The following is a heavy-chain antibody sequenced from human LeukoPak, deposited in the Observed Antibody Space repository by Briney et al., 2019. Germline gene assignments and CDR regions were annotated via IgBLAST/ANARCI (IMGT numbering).Heavy chain of an antibody. CDR2: IYYSGST. V-gene: IGHV4-59*01. D-gene: IGHD2-2*01. Sequence: PSETLSLTCTVSGGSISSYYWSWIRQPPGKGLEWIGYIYYSGSTNYNPSLKSRVTISVDTSKNQFSLKLSSVTAADTAVYYCARGGPYCSSTSCSEFLDYWGQGTLVTVSS. J-gene: IGHJ4*02. CDR3: ARGGPYCSSTSCSEFLDY. CDR1: GGSISSYY.